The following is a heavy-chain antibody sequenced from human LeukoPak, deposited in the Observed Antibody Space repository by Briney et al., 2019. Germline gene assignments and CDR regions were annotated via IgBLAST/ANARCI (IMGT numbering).Heavy chain of an antibody. CDR2: IKQDGSEK. J-gene: IGHJ4*02. D-gene: IGHD2-15*01. V-gene: IGHV3-7*01. Sequence: GGSLRLSCAGSGFTFKNYWMSWVRQAPGKGLEWVANIKQDGSEKYYVDPVKGRFTISRDNAKNSLYLQMNSLRAEDTAVYYCVREARESGGFDYWGQGTLATVSS. CDR1: GFTFKNYW. CDR3: VREARESGGFDY.